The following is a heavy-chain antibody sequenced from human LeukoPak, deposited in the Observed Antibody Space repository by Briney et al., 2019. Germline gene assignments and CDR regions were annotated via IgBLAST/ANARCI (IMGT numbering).Heavy chain of an antibody. CDR1: GITLSNYG. V-gene: IGHV3-23*01. J-gene: IGHJ4*02. CDR2: ISDSGGRT. Sequence: GVSLRLSCAVSGITLSNYGMSWVRQAPGKGLEWVAGISDSGGRTNYADSVKGRFTISRDNPKNTLYLQMNSLRAEDTAVYFCARGPLYYYDSSGYNGGDYWGQGTLVTVSS. D-gene: IGHD3-22*01. CDR3: ARGPLYYYDSSGYNGGDY.